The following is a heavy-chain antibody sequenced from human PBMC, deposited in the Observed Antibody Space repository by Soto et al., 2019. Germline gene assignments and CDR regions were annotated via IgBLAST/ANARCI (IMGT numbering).Heavy chain of an antibody. Sequence: HGESLKISCKGSGYSFTSYWISWVRQMPGKGLEWMGRIDPSDSYTNYSPSFQGHVTISADKSISTAYLQWSSLKASDTAMYYCARPQGPYYGMDVWGQGTTVTVSS. V-gene: IGHV5-10-1*01. CDR2: IDPSDSYT. J-gene: IGHJ6*02. CDR1: GYSFTSYW. CDR3: ARPQGPYYGMDV.